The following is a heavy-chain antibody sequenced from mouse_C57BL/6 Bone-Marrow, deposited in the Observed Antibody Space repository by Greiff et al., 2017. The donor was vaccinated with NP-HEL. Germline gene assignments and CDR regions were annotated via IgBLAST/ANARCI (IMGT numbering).Heavy chain of an antibody. D-gene: IGHD1-1*01. Sequence: VQLQQSGAELAKPGASVKLSCKASGYTFTSYWMHWVKQRPGQGLEWIGYINPSSGYTKYNQKFKDKATLTADKSSSTAYMQLSSLTSEDTAVYYCTTNGSSYAYAMDYWGQGTSVTVSS. CDR3: TTNGSSYAYAMDY. J-gene: IGHJ4*01. CDR1: GYTFTSYW. V-gene: IGHV1-7*01. CDR2: INPSSGYT.